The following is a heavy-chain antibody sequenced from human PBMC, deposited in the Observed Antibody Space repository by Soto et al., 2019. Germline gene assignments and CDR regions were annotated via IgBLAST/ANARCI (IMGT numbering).Heavy chain of an antibody. D-gene: IGHD3-22*01. CDR1: QFTFSTYW. CDR3: VRDDSTGYYYFDH. V-gene: IGHV3-7*03. CDR2: INQDGSEK. Sequence: GGSLRLSCAASQFTFSTYWMSWVRQAPGKGLERVANINQDGSEKYYADSVKGRFSISRDNAKNSLYLQMNSLRAEDTAVYYCVRDDSTGYYYFDHWGQGTLVTVS. J-gene: IGHJ4*02.